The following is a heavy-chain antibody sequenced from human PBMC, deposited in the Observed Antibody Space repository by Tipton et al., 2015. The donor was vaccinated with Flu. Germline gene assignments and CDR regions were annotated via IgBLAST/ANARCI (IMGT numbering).Heavy chain of an antibody. CDR1: GGSVRGYY. CDR3: ARGAWFGRDSPPDY. CDR2: VHYTGST. D-gene: IGHD3-16*01. J-gene: IGHJ4*02. Sequence: TLSLTCAVSGGSVRGYYWSWIRQPPGKGLEWIGYVHYTGSTNYNPSLKSRVTISVDTSKNQFSLKLTFLTAADTAVYYCARGAWFGRDSPPDYWGQGTLVTVSS. V-gene: IGHV4-59*08.